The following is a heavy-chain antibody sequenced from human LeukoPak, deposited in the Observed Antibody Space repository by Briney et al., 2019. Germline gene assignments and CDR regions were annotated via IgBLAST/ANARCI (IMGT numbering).Heavy chain of an antibody. D-gene: IGHD6-19*01. Sequence: ASETLSLTCTVSGGSFSYYYWSWIRQPAGKRLEWIGRIYSSGSTNYNPSLKSRVTISIDTSKNQFSLKLSSVTAADTAVYYCARDIQVVQGTGDSSGWYRFFDYWGQGTLVTVSS. CDR2: IYSSGST. CDR3: ARDIQVVQGTGDSSGWYRFFDY. V-gene: IGHV4-4*07. CDR1: GGSFSYYY. J-gene: IGHJ4*02.